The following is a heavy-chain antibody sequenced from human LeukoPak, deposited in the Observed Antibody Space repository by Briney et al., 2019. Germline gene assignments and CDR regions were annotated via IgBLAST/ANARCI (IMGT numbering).Heavy chain of an antibody. J-gene: IGHJ3*02. D-gene: IGHD2-21*02. CDR1: GGSISSYY. V-gene: IGHV4-59*01. CDR3: ARDRYCGGDCTPGAFDI. Sequence: SETLSLTCTVSGGSISSYYWSWIRQPPAKGLEWIWYIYYSGSTNYNPSLKSRVTISVDTSKNQFSLKLSSVTAADTGVYFCARDRYCGGDCTPGAFDIWGQGTMVTVSS. CDR2: IYYSGST.